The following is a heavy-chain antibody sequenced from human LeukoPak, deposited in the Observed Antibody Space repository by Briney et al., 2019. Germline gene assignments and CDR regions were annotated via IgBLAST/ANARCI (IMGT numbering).Heavy chain of an antibody. Sequence: PGRSLRLSCAASGFTFSSYGMHWVRQAPGKGLEWVAVISYDGSNKYYADSVKGRFIISRDNSKNTLYLQMNSLRAEDTAVYYCAKDRGYRAAAGRALDYWGQGTLVTVSS. V-gene: IGHV3-30*18. D-gene: IGHD6-13*01. CDR2: ISYDGSNK. J-gene: IGHJ4*02. CDR3: AKDRGYRAAAGRALDY. CDR1: GFTFSSYG.